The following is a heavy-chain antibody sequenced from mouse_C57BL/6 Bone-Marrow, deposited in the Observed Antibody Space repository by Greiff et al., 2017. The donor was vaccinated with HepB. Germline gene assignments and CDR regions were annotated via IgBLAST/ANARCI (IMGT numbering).Heavy chain of an antibody. J-gene: IGHJ3*01. D-gene: IGHD2-3*01. CDR2: IDPSDSYT. Sequence: VQLQQPGAELVMPGASVKLSCKASGYTFTSYWMHWVKQWPGQGLEWIGEIDPSDSYTNYNQKFKGKSTLTVDKSSSTAYMQLSSLTSEDSAVYYCARGRWLLFAYWGQGTLVTVSA. CDR3: ARGRWLLFAY. V-gene: IGHV1-69*01. CDR1: GYTFTSYW.